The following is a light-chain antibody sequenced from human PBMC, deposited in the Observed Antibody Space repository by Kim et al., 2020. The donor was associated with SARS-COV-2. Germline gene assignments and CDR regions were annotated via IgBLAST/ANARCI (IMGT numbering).Light chain of an antibody. V-gene: IGLV3-19*01. J-gene: IGLJ2*01. CDR1: SLRSYY. CDR3: NSRDSSGNHVV. CDR2: GKN. Sequence: ALGQTVRITCQGDSLRSYYASWYQQKPGQAPVLVIYGKNNRPSGIPDRFSGLSSGNTASLTITGAQAEDEADYYCNSRDSSGNHVVFGGGTQLTVL.